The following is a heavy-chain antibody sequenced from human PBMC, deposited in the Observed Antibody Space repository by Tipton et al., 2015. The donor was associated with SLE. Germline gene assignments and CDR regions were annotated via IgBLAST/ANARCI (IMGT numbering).Heavy chain of an antibody. CDR3: AGGSVVADDD. J-gene: IGHJ4*02. V-gene: IGHV4-34*01. CDR1: GGSSFRGYQ. CDR2: INHSGST. Sequence: TLSLTCAVYGGSSFRGYQWSWIRHTPGKGLEWIGEINHSGSTNYNPSLKSRVTMSVDRSKNQLSLKLTSVTAADTAVYYCAGGSVVADDDWGQGTLVIVSS. D-gene: IGHD4-23*01.